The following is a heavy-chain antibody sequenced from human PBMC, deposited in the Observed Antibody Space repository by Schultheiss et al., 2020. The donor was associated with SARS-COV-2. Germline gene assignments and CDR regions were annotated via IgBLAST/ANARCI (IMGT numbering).Heavy chain of an antibody. CDR3: AGRITRTSNYYYGMDV. J-gene: IGHJ6*02. CDR2: IKQDGSEK. CDR1: GFTFSSYA. Sequence: GGSLRLSCAASGFTFSSYAMSWVRQAPGKGLEWVANIKQDGSEKYYVDSVKGRFTISRDNAKNSLYLQMNSLRAEDTAVYYCAGRITRTSNYYYGMDVWGQGTTVTVAS. V-gene: IGHV3-7*01. D-gene: IGHD1-7*01.